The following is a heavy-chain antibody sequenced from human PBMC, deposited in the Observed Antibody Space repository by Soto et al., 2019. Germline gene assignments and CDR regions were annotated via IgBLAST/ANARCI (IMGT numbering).Heavy chain of an antibody. CDR3: AREQYYYDSSGWFDY. CDR1: GFTFSSYA. Sequence: QVQLVESGGGVVQPGRSLRLSCAASGFTFSSYAMHWVRQAPGKGLEWVAVISYDGSNKYYADSVKGRFTISRDNSXXTVDLQMNSLSAEDTAMYYCAREQYYYDSSGWFDYWGQGTLVTVSS. J-gene: IGHJ4*02. D-gene: IGHD3-22*01. V-gene: IGHV3-30-3*01. CDR2: ISYDGSNK.